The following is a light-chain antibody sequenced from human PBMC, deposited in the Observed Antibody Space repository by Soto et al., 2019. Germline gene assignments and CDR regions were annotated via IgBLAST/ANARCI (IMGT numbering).Light chain of an antibody. V-gene: IGKV4-1*01. CDR3: QHYYTTPRT. J-gene: IGKJ2*02. CDR2: WAS. Sequence: DIVMTQSPDSLPVSLGERATINCKSSQSVLYSSNNKNYLAWYQQKPGQPPKLLIYWASIRASGVPDRFSGSGSGTDFTLTISSLQAEDVAFYYCQHYYTTPRTFGQGTRLEIK. CDR1: QSVLYSSNNKNY.